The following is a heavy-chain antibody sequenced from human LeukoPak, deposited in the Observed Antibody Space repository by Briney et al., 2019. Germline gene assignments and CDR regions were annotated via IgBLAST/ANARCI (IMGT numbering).Heavy chain of an antibody. CDR1: GYTFTGYY. V-gene: IGHV1-2*02. CDR3: ASGYYDILTGYYRYFDY. J-gene: IGHJ4*02. D-gene: IGHD3-9*01. Sequence: ASVKVSCKASGYTFTGYYMHWVRQAPGQGLEWMGWINPNSGGTNYAQKFQGRVTMTRDTSISTAYMELSRLRSDDTAVYYCASGYYDILTGYYRYFDYWGQGTLVTVSS. CDR2: INPNSGGT.